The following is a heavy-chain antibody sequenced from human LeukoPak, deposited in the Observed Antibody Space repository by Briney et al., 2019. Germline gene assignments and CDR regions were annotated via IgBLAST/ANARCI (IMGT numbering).Heavy chain of an antibody. CDR1: GFTFSNYG. CDR3: AKDRQARGSSGYYGGVNFDY. CDR2: ITGNGGTT. D-gene: IGHD3-22*01. J-gene: IGHJ4*02. Sequence: GGTQRLSCAASGFTFSNYGMNWVRQAPGKGLEWVSGITGNGGTTYYADSVKGRFTISRDNSKNTVYLQMNSLRAEDTALYYCAKDRQARGSSGYYGGVNFDYWGQGTLVAVSS. V-gene: IGHV3-23*01.